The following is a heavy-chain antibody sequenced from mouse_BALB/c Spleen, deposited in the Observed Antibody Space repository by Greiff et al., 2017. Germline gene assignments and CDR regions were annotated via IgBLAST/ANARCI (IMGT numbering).Heavy chain of an antibody. J-gene: IGHJ3*01. CDR1: GFNIKDYY. CDR2: IDPENGDT. D-gene: IGHD2-4*01. V-gene: IGHV14-4*02. Sequence: EVQLQQSGAELVRSGASVKLSCTASGFNIKDYYMHWVKQRPEQGLEWIGWIDPENGDTEYAPKFQGKATMTADTSSNTAYLQHSSLTSEDTAVYYCNDYDAVAYWGQGTLVTVSA. CDR3: NDYDAVAY.